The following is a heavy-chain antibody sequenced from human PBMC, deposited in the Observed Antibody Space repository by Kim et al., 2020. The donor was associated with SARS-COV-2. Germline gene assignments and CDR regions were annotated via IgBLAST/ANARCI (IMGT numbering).Heavy chain of an antibody. CDR2: ISYDGSNK. Sequence: GGSLRLSCAASGFTFSSYAMHWVRQAPGKGLEWVAVISYDGSNKYYADSVKGRFTISRDNSKNTLYLQMNSLRAEDTAVYYCARDLLGRDTVTIDYWGQGTLVTVSS. V-gene: IGHV3-30-3*01. J-gene: IGHJ4*02. CDR1: GFTFSSYA. CDR3: ARDLLGRDTVTIDY. D-gene: IGHD4-17*01.